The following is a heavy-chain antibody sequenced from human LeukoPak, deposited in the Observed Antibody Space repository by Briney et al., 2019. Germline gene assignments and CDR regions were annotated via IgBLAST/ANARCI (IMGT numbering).Heavy chain of an antibody. Sequence: GGSLRLSCAASGFTFSSYGMHWVRQAPGKGLEWVAVIWYDGSNKYYADSVKGRFTISRDNSKNTLYLQMNSLRAEDTAVYYCARDQWGSGSDWFDPWGQGTLVTVSS. V-gene: IGHV3-33*01. D-gene: IGHD3-10*01. J-gene: IGHJ5*02. CDR1: GFTFSSYG. CDR2: IWYDGSNK. CDR3: ARDQWGSGSDWFDP.